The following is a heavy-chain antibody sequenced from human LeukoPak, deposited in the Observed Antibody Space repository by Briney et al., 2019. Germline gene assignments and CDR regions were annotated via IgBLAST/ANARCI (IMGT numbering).Heavy chain of an antibody. CDR1: GGSFSGYY. CDR3: ARSTMIVVTHYFDY. D-gene: IGHD3-22*01. J-gene: IGHJ4*02. Sequence: SETLSLTCAVYGGSFSGYYWSWIRQPPGKGLEWIGEVNHSGSTNYNPSLKSRVTISVDTSKKQSSLKLSSVTAADTAVYYCARSTMIVVTHYFDYWGQGTLVTVSS. V-gene: IGHV4-34*01. CDR2: VNHSGST.